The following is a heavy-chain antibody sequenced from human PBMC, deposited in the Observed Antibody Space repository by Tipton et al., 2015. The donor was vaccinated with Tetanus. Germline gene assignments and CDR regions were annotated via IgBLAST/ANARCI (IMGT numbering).Heavy chain of an antibody. V-gene: IGHV4-4*07. CDR3: ARGVWFGPGPRYYFDY. D-gene: IGHD3-10*01. Sequence: TLSLTCTVSGGSISSYYWSWIRQPAGKGLEWIGRIYTSGSTNYNPSLKSRVTMSLDTSKKQFSLSLNSVTAADTAVYFCARGVWFGPGPRYYFDYWGQGTLVTVSS. CDR2: IYTSGST. CDR1: GGSISSYY. J-gene: IGHJ4*02.